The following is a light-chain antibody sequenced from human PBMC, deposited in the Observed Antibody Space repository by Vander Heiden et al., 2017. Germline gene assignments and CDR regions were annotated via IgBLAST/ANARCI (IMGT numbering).Light chain of an antibody. Sequence: QSALTPPPPASASPGHPATVSCTGTTSDVVAYNHVSWYQQRPGKAPKLIIYEDTKRPSGVPDRFSASKSGDTASLTVSGLQAEDEADYYCSSHAGSNNYAFGTGTKVTVL. CDR3: SSHAGSNNYA. CDR2: EDT. J-gene: IGLJ1*01. V-gene: IGLV2-8*01. CDR1: TSDVVAYNH.